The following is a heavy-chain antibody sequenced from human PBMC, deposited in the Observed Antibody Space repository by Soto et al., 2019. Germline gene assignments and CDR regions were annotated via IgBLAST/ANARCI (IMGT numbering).Heavy chain of an antibody. CDR2: MNPNTGNS. CDR3: ARRAETNGWNGFGADKYYFDF. D-gene: IGHD1-1*01. Sequence: ASVKVSCKASGYTFTSYDIYWVRQATGQGLEWMGWMNPNTGNSAYAQKFQGRVTVTSDTSINTVHMELDSLRSEDTAVYYCARRAETNGWNGFGADKYYFDFWGQGTLVTVSS. CDR1: GYTFTSYD. J-gene: IGHJ4*02. V-gene: IGHV1-8*01.